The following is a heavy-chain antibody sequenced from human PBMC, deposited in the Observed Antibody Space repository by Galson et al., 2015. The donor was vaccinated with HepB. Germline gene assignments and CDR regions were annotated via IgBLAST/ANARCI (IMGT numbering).Heavy chain of an antibody. V-gene: IGHV1-46*03. J-gene: IGHJ4*02. Sequence: SVKVSCKASGYTFTGYYMHWVRQAPGQGLEWMGIINPSGGSTSYAQKFQGRVTMTRDTSTSTVYMELSSLRSEDTAVYYCARDKGYCSSTSCYLAYYFDYWGQGTLVTVSS. D-gene: IGHD2-2*01. CDR1: GYTFTGYY. CDR2: INPSGGST. CDR3: ARDKGYCSSTSCYLAYYFDY.